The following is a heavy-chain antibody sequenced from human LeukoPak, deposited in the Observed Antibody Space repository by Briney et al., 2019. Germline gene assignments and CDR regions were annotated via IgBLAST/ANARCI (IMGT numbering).Heavy chain of an antibody. CDR2: IQSKTDGGAT. CDR1: GFTFSHTW. D-gene: IGHD4-17*01. V-gene: IGHV3-15*01. J-gene: IGHJ4*02. Sequence: GGYLRLSCAASGFTFSHTWMTWVRQAPGKGLEWDGQIQSKTDGGATDYAAPVKGRFTISRDDSKSTLYLQMNSLKTDDTAVYFCATNDYDDYIPDSWGQGTLVTVSS. CDR3: ATNDYDDYIPDS.